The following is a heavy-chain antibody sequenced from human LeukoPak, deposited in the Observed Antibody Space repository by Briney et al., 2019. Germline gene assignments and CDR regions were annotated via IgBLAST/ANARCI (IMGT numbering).Heavy chain of an antibody. Sequence: ASVKVSCKASGGTFSSYAISWVRQAPGQGLEWMGWISTYNGNTNYAQKLQGRVTMTTDTSTSTAYMELRSLRSDDTAVYYCARETSIAAAGTRGDNWGQGTLLTVSS. CDR3: ARETSIAAAGTRGDN. J-gene: IGHJ4*02. CDR1: GGTFSSYA. V-gene: IGHV1-18*01. D-gene: IGHD6-13*01. CDR2: ISTYNGNT.